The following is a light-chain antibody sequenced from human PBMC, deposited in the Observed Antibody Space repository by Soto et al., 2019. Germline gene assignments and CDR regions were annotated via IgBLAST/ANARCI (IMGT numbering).Light chain of an antibody. CDR1: QSVNSNY. CDR2: GAS. V-gene: IGKV3-20*01. CDR3: QQYDNSPLT. J-gene: IGKJ1*01. Sequence: EIVLTQSPGTLSLSPGERATLSCRASQSVNSNYLAWYQQKPGQGPRLLMYGASSRATGIPDRFSGSGSGTVFTLTISRLEPEDFAVYYCQQYDNSPLTFGQGTKVEIK.